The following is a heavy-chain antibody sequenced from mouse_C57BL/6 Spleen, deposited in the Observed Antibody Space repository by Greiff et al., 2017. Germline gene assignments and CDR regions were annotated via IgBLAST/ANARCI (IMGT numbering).Heavy chain of an antibody. CDR3: ASSNWVYAMDY. Sequence: QVQLKESGPGLVQPSQSLSITCTVSGFSLTSYGVHWVRQSPGKGLEWLGVIWSGGSTDSNEAFISRMSISKDNSKSQVFFKMSSLQADDTAIYYCASSNWVYAMDYWGQGTSVTVSS. CDR1: GFSLTSYG. J-gene: IGHJ4*01. D-gene: IGHD4-1*01. V-gene: IGHV2-2*01. CDR2: IWSGGST.